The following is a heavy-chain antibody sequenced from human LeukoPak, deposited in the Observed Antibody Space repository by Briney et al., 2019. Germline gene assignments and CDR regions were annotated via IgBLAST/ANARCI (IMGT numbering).Heavy chain of an antibody. Sequence: PSQTLSLICTVTGGSISSGDDYWSWIRQPAGKELEWVGHIYSSGSTNYNPSLKSRVTISVDTSKNQFSLNLNSVTAADTAVYYCARGQCGGNCAFALYSDLWGRGTLVTVSS. J-gene: IGHJ2*01. CDR3: ARGQCGGNCAFALYSDL. CDR1: GGSISSGDDY. CDR2: IYSSGST. D-gene: IGHD2-21*02. V-gene: IGHV4-61*09.